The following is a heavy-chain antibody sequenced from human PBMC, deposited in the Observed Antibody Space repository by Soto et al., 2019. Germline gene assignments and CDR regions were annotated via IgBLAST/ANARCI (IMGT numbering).Heavy chain of an antibody. CDR1: GGSFSGYY. D-gene: IGHD3-10*01. J-gene: IGHJ6*02. V-gene: IGHV4-34*01. CDR3: ARIKLWFGEHVPYYYYYGMDV. CDR2: INHSGST. Sequence: PSETLSLTCAVYGGSFSGYYWSWIRQPPGKXLEWIGEINHSGSTNYNPSLKSRVTISVDTSKNQFSLKLSSVTAADTAVYYCARIKLWFGEHVPYYYYYGMDVWGQGTTVTVSS.